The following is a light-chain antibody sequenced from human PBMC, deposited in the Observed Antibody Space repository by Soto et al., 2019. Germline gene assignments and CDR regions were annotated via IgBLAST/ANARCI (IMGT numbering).Light chain of an antibody. CDR1: QSVSSN. CDR3: QQYNNWPPFT. Sequence: EIVMTQSPATLSVSPGERATLSCRASQSVSSNLAWYQQKPGQAPRLLIYGASTRATDIPARFSGSGSGTDFTLTISSLQSEDFEVYYCQQYNNWPPFTFGPGTKVDIK. CDR2: GAS. J-gene: IGKJ3*01. V-gene: IGKV3-15*01.